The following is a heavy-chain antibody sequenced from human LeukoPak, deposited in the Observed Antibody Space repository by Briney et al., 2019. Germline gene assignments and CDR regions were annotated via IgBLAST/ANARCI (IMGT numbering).Heavy chain of an antibody. Sequence: HPGGSLRLSCAGSGFIVSSSYTSWVRQAPGKGLEWVAVISYDGSNKYYADSVKGRFTISRDNSRNTLYLQMNSLRAEDTAVYYCAKGTRTTPGTSFDYWGQGSLVSVSS. CDR2: ISYDGSNK. CDR1: GFIVSSSY. V-gene: IGHV3-30*18. CDR3: AKGTRTTPGTSFDY. J-gene: IGHJ4*02. D-gene: IGHD1-1*01.